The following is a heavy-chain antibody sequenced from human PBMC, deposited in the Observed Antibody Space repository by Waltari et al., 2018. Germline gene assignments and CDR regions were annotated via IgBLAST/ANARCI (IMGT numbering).Heavy chain of an antibody. V-gene: IGHV3-23*01. CDR3: AKRLGGVGFDY. CDR2: TNEDGGRT. Sequence: EVQLLESGGGFIQPGGSLRLSCAAPGFPFSNYCMRLVRQAPGKGLDWVSATNEDGGRTYYADSVRGRFAISRDNSKNTLYLQMNSLRADDTAVYYCAKRLGGVGFDYWGQGALVTVSS. J-gene: IGHJ4*02. CDR1: GFPFSNYC. D-gene: IGHD3-16*01.